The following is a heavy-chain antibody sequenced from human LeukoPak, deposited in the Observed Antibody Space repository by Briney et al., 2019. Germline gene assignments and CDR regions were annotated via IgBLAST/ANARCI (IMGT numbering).Heavy chain of an antibody. CDR2: IWYDGSNK. CDR3: ARDAPGDGYNSLDY. Sequence: PGGSLRLSCAASGFTFSSYGMHWVRQAPGKGLEWVAVIWYDGSNKYYADSVKGRFTISRDNSKNTLYLQMNSLRAEDTAVYYCARDAPGDGYNSLDYWGQGTLVTVSS. J-gene: IGHJ4*02. V-gene: IGHV3-33*08. CDR1: GFTFSSYG. D-gene: IGHD5-24*01.